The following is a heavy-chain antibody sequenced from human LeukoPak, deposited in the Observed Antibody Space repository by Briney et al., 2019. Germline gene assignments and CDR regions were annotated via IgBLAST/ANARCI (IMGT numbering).Heavy chain of an antibody. CDR2: IYDSGTT. CDR3: ARSVVVTATLRYHYGMDV. CDR1: GGSIRSYY. Sequence: KASETLSLTCTVSGGSIRSYYWNWIRQPPGKGLEWIGYIYDSGTTNYYPSLKSRVTMSVDSSKNQFSLKLTSVTAADTAVYYCARSVVVTATLRYHYGMDVWGQGTTVTVSS. D-gene: IGHD2-21*02. V-gene: IGHV4-59*01. J-gene: IGHJ6*02.